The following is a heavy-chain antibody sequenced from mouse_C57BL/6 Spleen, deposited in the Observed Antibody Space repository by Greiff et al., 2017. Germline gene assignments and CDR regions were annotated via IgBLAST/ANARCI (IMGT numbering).Heavy chain of an antibody. V-gene: IGHV1-74*01. CDR2: LHPSDSDT. CDR1: GYTFTSYW. Sequence: VQLQQPGAELVKPGASVKVSCKASGYTFTSYWMHWVKQRPGQGLEWIGRLHPSDSDTNYNQKFKGKATLTVDKSSSTAYMQLSSLTSEDSAVYYGAIEVYGLYAMDYWGQGTSVTVSS. CDR3: AIEVYGLYAMDY. J-gene: IGHJ4*01. D-gene: IGHD1-1*02.